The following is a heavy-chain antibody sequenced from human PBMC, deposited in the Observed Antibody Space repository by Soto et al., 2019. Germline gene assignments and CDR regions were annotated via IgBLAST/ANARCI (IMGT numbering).Heavy chain of an antibody. CDR1: GYTFTSYD. CDR3: ARFGFDDYVWGSYRPFYYYYGMDV. Sequence: GASVKVSCKASGYTFTSYDINWVRQATGQGLEWMGWMNPNSGNTGYAQKFQGRVTMTRNTSISTAYMELSSLRSEDTAVYYCARFGFDDYVWGSYRPFYYYYGMDVWGQGTTVTVS. J-gene: IGHJ6*02. V-gene: IGHV1-8*01. CDR2: MNPNSGNT. D-gene: IGHD3-16*02.